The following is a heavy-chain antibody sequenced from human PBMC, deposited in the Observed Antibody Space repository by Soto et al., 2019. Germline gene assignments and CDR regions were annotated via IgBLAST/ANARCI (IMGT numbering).Heavy chain of an antibody. V-gene: IGHV1-46*01. CDR3: ARERRQGEQQLARHFDY. Sequence: ASVKVSCKASGYTFTSYYMHWVRQAPGQGLEWMGIINPSGGSTSYAQKFQGRVTMTRDTSTSTVYMELSSLRSEDAAVYYCARERRQGEQQLARHFDYWGQGTLVTVSS. J-gene: IGHJ4*02. CDR2: INPSGGST. CDR1: GYTFTSYY. D-gene: IGHD6-13*01.